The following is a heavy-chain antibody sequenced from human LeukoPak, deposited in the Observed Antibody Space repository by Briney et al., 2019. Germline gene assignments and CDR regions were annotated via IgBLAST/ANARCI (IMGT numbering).Heavy chain of an antibody. V-gene: IGHV4-59*04. CDR2: IYYSGTP. Sequence: SETLSLTCTVSGASLRGYYWSCIRQPPGKGLEWIGYIYYSGTPYYNPSLKSRVTISVDTSKNQFSLKLTSVTAADMAVYYCATESWIQGEDYWGQGTLVTVSS. J-gene: IGHJ4*02. CDR3: ATESWIQGEDY. D-gene: IGHD5-18*01. CDR1: GASLRGYY.